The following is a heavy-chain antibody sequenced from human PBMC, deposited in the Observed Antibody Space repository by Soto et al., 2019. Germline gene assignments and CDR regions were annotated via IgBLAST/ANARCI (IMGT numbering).Heavy chain of an antibody. CDR2: ISAYNGNT. Sequence: ASVKVSCKASGYTFTSYGISWVRQAPGQGLEWMGWISAYNGNTNYAQKLQGRVTMTTDTSTSTAYMELRSLRSDDTAVYYCARRPCSSTSCYWWFDPWGQGTLVNVSS. CDR1: GYTFTSYG. V-gene: IGHV1-18*01. J-gene: IGHJ5*02. D-gene: IGHD2-2*01. CDR3: ARRPCSSTSCYWWFDP.